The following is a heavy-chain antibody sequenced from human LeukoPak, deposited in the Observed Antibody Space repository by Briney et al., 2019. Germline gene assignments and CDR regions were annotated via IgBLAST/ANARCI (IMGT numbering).Heavy chain of an antibody. Sequence: SQTLSLTWTVAGGSISSGGYYWSWIRQHPGKGLEWIGYIYYSGSTYYNPSLKSRVTISVDTSKNQFSLKLSSVTAADTAVYYCARRGYSYGSYYFDYWGQGTLVTVSS. CDR3: ARRGYSYGSYYFDY. V-gene: IGHV4-31*02. J-gene: IGHJ4*02. CDR2: IYYSGST. D-gene: IGHD5-18*01. CDR1: GGSISSGGYY.